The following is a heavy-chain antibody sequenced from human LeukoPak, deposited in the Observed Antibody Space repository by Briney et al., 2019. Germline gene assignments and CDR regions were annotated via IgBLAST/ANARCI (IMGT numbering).Heavy chain of an antibody. V-gene: IGHV3-23*01. J-gene: IGHJ4*02. CDR1: GFTFTTFA. CDR2: ISGSGTST. CDR3: AKRVAYTVTPGGDFDY. D-gene: IGHD4-17*01. Sequence: GGSLRLSCAASGFTFTTFAMTWVRQAPGKGLEWVSSISGSGTSTYYADSVKGRFTTSRDNSKNTLYLQMNSLRAEDTAVYYCAKRVAYTVTPGGDFDYWGQGTLVTVSS.